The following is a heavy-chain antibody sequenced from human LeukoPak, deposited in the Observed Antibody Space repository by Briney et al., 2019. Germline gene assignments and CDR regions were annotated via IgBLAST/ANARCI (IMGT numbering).Heavy chain of an antibody. CDR1: GFTFSDYY. J-gene: IGHJ3*02. CDR3: ASTQDGDAFDI. CDR2: ISSSGSTI. V-gene: IGHV3-11*01. Sequence: GGSLRLSCAASGFTFSDYYMSWIRQAPGKGLEWVSYISSSGSTIYYADSVKGRFTISRDNAKNSLYLQMNSLRAEVTAVYYCASTQDGDAFDIWGQGTMVTVSS. D-gene: IGHD2-15*01.